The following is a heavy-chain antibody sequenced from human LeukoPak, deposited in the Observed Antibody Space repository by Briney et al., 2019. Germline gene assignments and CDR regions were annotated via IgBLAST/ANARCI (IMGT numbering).Heavy chain of an antibody. CDR3: ARDLYSSGWYGQYFAY. J-gene: IGHJ4*02. Sequence: PGGSLRLSCAASGFTFSSYWMSWVRQAPGKGLEWVANIKQEGSEKYYVDSVKGRFTISRDNAKNSLYMQMNSLRAEDTAVYYCARDLYSSGWYGQYFAYWGQGTLVTVSS. V-gene: IGHV3-7*01. D-gene: IGHD6-19*01. CDR2: IKQEGSEK. CDR1: GFTFSSYW.